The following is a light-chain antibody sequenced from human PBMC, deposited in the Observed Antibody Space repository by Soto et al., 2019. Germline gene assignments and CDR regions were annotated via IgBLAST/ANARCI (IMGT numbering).Light chain of an antibody. CDR1: EALGRNY. V-gene: IGKV3-20*01. CDR2: RIY. J-gene: IGKJ1*01. CDR3: QQYGSSGT. Sequence: ETLLTQSPGTLSLSPGERATLSCRASEALGRNYLAWYQQKPGQAPRLLIHRIYIRAAGIPDRFTGSASGTDFTLTISRLEPEDFAVYYCQQYGSSGTFGQGTKVDIK.